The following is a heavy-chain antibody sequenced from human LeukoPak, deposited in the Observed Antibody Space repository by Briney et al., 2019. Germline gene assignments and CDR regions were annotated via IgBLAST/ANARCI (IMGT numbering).Heavy chain of an antibody. CDR2: INNSGRT. J-gene: IGHJ4*02. CDR1: GVSFSVYF. Sequence: SETLSLTRAVYGVSFSVYFWSWLRHPPGKGREGWGEINNSGRTNYNPSLKSRVTISVDTSKNQFSLKLSSVTAADTAVYYCARGGDGYNVDYFDYWGQETLVTVSS. V-gene: IGHV4-34*01. CDR3: ARGGDGYNVDYFDY. D-gene: IGHD5-24*01.